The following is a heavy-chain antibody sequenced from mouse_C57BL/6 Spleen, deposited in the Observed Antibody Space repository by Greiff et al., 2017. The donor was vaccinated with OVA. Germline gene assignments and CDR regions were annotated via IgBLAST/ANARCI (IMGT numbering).Heavy chain of an antibody. J-gene: IGHJ4*01. CDR1: GYSFTGYY. CDR3: ARTREYDGGAMDY. CDR2: INPSTGGT. D-gene: IGHD2-14*01. Sequence: EVQLQQSGPELVKPGASVKISCKASGYSFTGYYMNWVKQSPEKSLEWIGEINPSTGGTTSNQKFTAKATLTVDKTSSTAYMQLKSLTSEESAVYYCARTREYDGGAMDYWGQGTSVTVSS. V-gene: IGHV1-42*01.